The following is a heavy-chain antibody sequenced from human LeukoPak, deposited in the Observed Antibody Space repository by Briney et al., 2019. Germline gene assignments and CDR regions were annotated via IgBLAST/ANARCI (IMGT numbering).Heavy chain of an antibody. V-gene: IGHV1-2*02. J-gene: IGHJ3*02. Sequence: ASVKVSFKTSGYSDNFYGITWVRQVAGQGLEWMGWINPNSGGTNYAQKFQGRVTMTRDTSISTAYMELSRLRSDDTAVYYCARTEEWLQSDAFDIWGQGTMVTVSS. CDR2: INPNSGGT. D-gene: IGHD5-24*01. CDR1: GYSDNFYG. CDR3: ARTEEWLQSDAFDI.